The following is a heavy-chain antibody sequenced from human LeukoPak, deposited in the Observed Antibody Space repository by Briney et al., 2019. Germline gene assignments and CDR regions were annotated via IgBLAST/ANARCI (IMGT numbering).Heavy chain of an antibody. D-gene: IGHD4-17*01. CDR3: ARGDGGYPTYLDY. V-gene: IGHV1-2*02. J-gene: IGHJ4*02. CDR1: GYTFTSYG. CDR2: INPNSGGT. Sequence: ASVTVSCKASGYTFTSYGISWVRQAPGQGLEWMGWINPNSGGTNYAQKFQGRVTMTRDTSISTAYMELSRLRSDDTAVYYCARGDGGYPTYLDYWGQGTLVTVSS.